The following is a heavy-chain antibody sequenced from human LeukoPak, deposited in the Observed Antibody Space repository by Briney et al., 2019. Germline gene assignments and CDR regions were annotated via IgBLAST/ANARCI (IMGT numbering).Heavy chain of an antibody. CDR1: DGSFSGYY. CDR2: INHSGST. D-gene: IGHD3-22*01. J-gene: IGHJ4*02. Sequence: SETLSPTCAVSDGSFSGYYWSWIRQPPGKGLEWMWEINHSGSTNYNPSLKSRVTISVDTSKNQFSLKLSSVTAEDTAVYYCARGRNSSGYYSGYYFYYWGQRTLVTVSS. V-gene: IGHV4-34*01. CDR3: ARGRNSSGYYSGYYFYY.